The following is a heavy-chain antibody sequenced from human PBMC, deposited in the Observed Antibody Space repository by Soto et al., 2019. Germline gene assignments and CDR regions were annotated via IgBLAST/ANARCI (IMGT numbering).Heavy chain of an antibody. D-gene: IGHD2-2*01. CDR3: ARDGGGVVVPAADWYFDL. V-gene: IGHV1-69*08. J-gene: IGHJ2*01. Sequence: QVQLVQSGAEVKKPGSSVKVSCKASGGTFSSYTISWVRQAPGQGLEWMGRIIPILGIANYAQKFQGRVTITADKSPKTAYMELSSLKSEDTAVYYCARDGGGVVVPAADWYFDLWGRGTLVTVSS. CDR1: GGTFSSYT. CDR2: IIPILGIA.